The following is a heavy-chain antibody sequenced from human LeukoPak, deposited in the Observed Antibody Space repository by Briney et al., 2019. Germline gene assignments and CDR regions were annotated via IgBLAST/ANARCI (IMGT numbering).Heavy chain of an antibody. D-gene: IGHD1-26*01. CDR2: IYHSGNT. CDR1: GHSIRSGSY. Sequence: SETLSLTCDVSGHSIRSGSYWGWIWQPPGKGLEWIGSIYHSGNTYYNSSLKSRLIISVDTSKNQISVKLSSVAAADTAIYYCARGRGGSGDRVIFDIWGQGTLVTISS. J-gene: IGHJ4*02. V-gene: IGHV4-38-2*01. CDR3: ARGRGGSGDRVIFDI.